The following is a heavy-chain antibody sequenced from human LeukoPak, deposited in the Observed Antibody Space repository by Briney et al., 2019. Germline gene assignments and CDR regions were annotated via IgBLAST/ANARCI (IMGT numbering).Heavy chain of an antibody. D-gene: IGHD3-9*01. CDR3: ARRKRTYYDILTGYLDAFDI. CDR1: GGSISSYY. Sequence: PSETLSLTCTVSGGSISSYYWSWIRQPPGKGLEWIGYIYYSGSTNYNPSLKSRVTISVDTSKNQFSLKLSSVTAADTAVYYCARRKRTYYDILTGYLDAFDIWGQGTMVTVSS. J-gene: IGHJ3*02. V-gene: IGHV4-59*08. CDR2: IYYSGST.